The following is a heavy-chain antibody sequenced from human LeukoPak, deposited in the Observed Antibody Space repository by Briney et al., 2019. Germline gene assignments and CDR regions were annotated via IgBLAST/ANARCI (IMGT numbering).Heavy chain of an antibody. Sequence: ASVKVSCKASGGTFSSYAISWVRQAPGQGLEWMGWISAYNGNTNYAQKLQGRVTMTTDTSTSTAYMELRSLRSDDTAVYYCARAPPYDKGHERAFDIWGQGTMVTVSS. CDR1: GGTFSSYA. CDR3: ARAPPYDKGHERAFDI. J-gene: IGHJ3*02. CDR2: ISAYNGNT. V-gene: IGHV1-18*01. D-gene: IGHD3-22*01.